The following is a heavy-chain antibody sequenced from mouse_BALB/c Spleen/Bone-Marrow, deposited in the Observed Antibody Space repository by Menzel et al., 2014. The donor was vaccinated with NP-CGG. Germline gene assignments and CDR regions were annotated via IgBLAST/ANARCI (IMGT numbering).Heavy chain of an antibody. J-gene: IGHJ4*01. D-gene: IGHD2-10*02. CDR2: IRSKSNNYAT. V-gene: IGHV10-1*02. CDR1: GFTFNTYA. CDR3: VRHGYGNYGAMDY. Sequence: VQLQQSGGGLVQPTGSLKLSCAASGFTFNTYAMNWVRQAPGKGLEWVARIRSKSNNYATYHADSVKDRFTISRDDSQSMLYLQMNNLKTEDTAMYYCVRHGYGNYGAMDYWGQGTSVTVSS.